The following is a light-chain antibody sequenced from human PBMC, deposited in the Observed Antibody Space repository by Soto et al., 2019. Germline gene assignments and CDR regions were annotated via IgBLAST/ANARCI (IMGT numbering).Light chain of an antibody. J-gene: IGKJ2*01. Sequence: EIVMTQSPVTLSVSPGERATLSCRASQSVTSNVAWYQQKPGQAPRLLIYQTSARATGIPGRFTGSGSGTDLTLTISNLESYDFALYYCQHYSGCLPFFGEGTKVEIK. CDR1: QSVTSN. V-gene: IGKV3-15*01. CDR2: QTS. CDR3: QHYSGCLPF.